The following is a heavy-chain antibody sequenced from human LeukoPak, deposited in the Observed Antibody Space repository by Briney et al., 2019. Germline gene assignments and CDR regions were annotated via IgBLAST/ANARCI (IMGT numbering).Heavy chain of an antibody. V-gene: IGHV1-2*02. Sequence: ASVKVSCKASGYTFTGYYMHWVRQAPGQGPEWMGWINPNSGGTNYAQKFQGRVTMTRDTSISTAYMELSRLRSDDTAVYYCARELYSSSWTFSYWGQGTLVTVSS. CDR3: ARELYSSSWTFSY. CDR1: GYTFTGYY. J-gene: IGHJ4*02. CDR2: INPNSGGT. D-gene: IGHD6-13*01.